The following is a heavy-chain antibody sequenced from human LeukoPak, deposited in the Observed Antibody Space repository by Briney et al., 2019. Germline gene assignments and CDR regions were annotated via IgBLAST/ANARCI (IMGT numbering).Heavy chain of an antibody. CDR2: INHRGST. CDR1: GESLSKYY. V-gene: IGHV4-34*01. D-gene: IGHD1-26*01. J-gene: IGHJ4*02. Sequence: SSETLSLTCAVYGESLSKYYWTCIRQSPGKGLEWIGEINHRGSTNLNPSLKSRVTLSVDTSKHQFSLKLTSVTAADAAVYYCASSVGSTDYWGQGTLVTVSS. CDR3: ASSVGSTDY.